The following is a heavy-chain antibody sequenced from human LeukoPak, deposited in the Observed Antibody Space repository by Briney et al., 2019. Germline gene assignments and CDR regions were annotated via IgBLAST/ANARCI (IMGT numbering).Heavy chain of an antibody. CDR1: GGSISSGGYY. Sequence: PSETLSLTCTVSGGSISSGGYYWSWIRQHPGKDLEWIGYIYYSGSTYYNPSLKSRVTISVDTSKNQFSLKLSSVTAADTAVYYCARGKYQLPEFDYCGQGTLVTVSS. CDR3: ARGKYQLPEFDY. J-gene: IGHJ4*02. CDR2: IYYSGST. D-gene: IGHD2-2*01. V-gene: IGHV4-31*03.